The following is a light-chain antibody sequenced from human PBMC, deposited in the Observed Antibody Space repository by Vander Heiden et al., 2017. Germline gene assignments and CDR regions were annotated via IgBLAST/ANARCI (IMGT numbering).Light chain of an antibody. CDR1: QGVRRN. CDR3: QQYNNWHPWT. V-gene: IGKV3-15*01. Sequence: IDMTHSPATLAASLWERATLTCRASQGVRRNFAWYQQKPGQAPAPLIYGTSTRATGIPARFSGSGSGTEFTLTISSLQSEDFVVYYCQQYNNWHPWTFGQGTKVEIK. CDR2: GTS. J-gene: IGKJ1*01.